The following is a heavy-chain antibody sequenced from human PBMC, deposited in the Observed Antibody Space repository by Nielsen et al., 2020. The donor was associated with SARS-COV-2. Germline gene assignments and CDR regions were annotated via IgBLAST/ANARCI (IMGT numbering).Heavy chain of an antibody. CDR1: GYTFTTYG. V-gene: IGHV1-18*01. D-gene: IGHD5-18*01. CDR3: ARDRVTAMVTENFDY. Sequence: ASVKVSCKASGYTFTTYGFSWVRQAPGQGLEWMGWISAYNGNTDYAQKFQGRVTMTTDTSTSTAYMELRSLRSDDTAVYYCARDRVTAMVTENFDYWGQGTLVTVSS. J-gene: IGHJ4*02. CDR2: ISAYNGNT.